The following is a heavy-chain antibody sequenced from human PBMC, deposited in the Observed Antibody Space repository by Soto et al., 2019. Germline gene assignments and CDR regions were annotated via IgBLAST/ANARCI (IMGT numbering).Heavy chain of an antibody. CDR3: ARTIAAADDPFDY. CDR1: GYTFTSYA. Sequence: QVQLVQSGAEVKKPGASVKVSCKASGYTFTSYAMHWVRQAPGQRLEWMGWINAGNGNTKYSQKFQGRVTITRDTSASTAYMELNSLRSEDTAVYYCARTIAAADDPFDYWGQGTLVTVSS. CDR2: INAGNGNT. V-gene: IGHV1-3*01. J-gene: IGHJ4*02. D-gene: IGHD6-13*01.